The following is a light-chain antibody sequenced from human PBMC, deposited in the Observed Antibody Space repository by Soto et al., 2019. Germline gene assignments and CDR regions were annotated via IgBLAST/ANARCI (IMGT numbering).Light chain of an antibody. J-gene: IGLJ1*01. CDR2: EVS. V-gene: IGLV2-14*01. CDR1: SSDIGGYNY. CDR3: SSYTTSSTRV. Sequence: QSALTQPASVSGSLGQSITISCTGTSSDIGGYNYVSWYQHHPGKAPKLMLYEVSNRPSGVSNRFSGSKSGNTASLTISGLQAEDEADYYCSSYTTSSTRVFGTGTKVTVL.